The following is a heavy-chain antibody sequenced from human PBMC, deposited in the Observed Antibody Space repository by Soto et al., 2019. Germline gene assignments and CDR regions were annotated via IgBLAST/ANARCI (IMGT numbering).Heavy chain of an antibody. D-gene: IGHD2-21*01. Sequence: ETMALTCSVSGGSIITSYYWGWIRKPPGKGLEWIGSIYYSGTTYYNPSLKSRVTIFVDTSKSQFSLMLGSVTAADTAVYYCARHDWARFYGMDGWGQGTTVTVSS. CDR3: ARHDWARFYGMDG. CDR2: IYYSGTT. J-gene: IGHJ6*02. CDR1: GGSIITSYY. V-gene: IGHV4-39*01.